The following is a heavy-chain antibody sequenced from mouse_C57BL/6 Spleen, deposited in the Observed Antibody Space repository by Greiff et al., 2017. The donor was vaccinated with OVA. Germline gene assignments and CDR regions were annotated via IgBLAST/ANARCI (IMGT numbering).Heavy chain of an antibody. CDR2: IDPSDSYT. J-gene: IGHJ2*01. V-gene: IGHV1-50*01. CDR3: ARTGGAYSLDD. D-gene: IGHD2-12*01. Sequence: QVQLKQPGAELVKPGASVKLSCKASGYTFTSYWMQWVKQRPGQGLEWIGEIDPSDSYTNYNQKFKGKATLAVDTSSSTAYMQLSSLTSEDSAVYYCARTGGAYSLDDWGKGTTLTVSS. CDR1: GYTFTSYW.